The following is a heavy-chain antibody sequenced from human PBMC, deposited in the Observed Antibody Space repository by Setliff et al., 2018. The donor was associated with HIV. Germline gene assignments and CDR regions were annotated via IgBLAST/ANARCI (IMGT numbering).Heavy chain of an antibody. J-gene: IGHJ4*02. V-gene: IGHV3-23*01. CDR3: AKDPSSWELRATYFDY. Sequence: PGESLKISCVVSGFTFSSYAMSWVRQAPGKGLEWVSIISGSGDGTYYADSVKGRFTISRDNSKNTLYLQMKSLRAEDTAAYYCAKDPSSWELRATYFDYWGQGTLVTVSS. D-gene: IGHD1-7*01. CDR1: GFTFSSYA. CDR2: ISGSGDGT.